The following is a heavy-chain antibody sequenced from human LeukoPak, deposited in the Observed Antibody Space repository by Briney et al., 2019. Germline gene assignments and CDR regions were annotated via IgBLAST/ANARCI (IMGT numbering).Heavy chain of an antibody. V-gene: IGHV4-4*08. CDR2: ISHSGST. CDR1: GGSISTYY. CDR3: ARDPSRDWAPYAVDV. D-gene: IGHD3-9*01. Sequence: PSETPSLTCTVSGGSISTYYWTWIRQTPRKGLEWIGYISHSGSTNYNPSLQSRVTISSDPSKNQFSLRLSSVSAADTAVYYCARDPSRDWAPYAVDVWGLGTTVIVSS. J-gene: IGHJ6*02.